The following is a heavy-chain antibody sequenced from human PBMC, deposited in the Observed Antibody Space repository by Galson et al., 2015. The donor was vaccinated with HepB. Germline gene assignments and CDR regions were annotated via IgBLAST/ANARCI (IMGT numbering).Heavy chain of an antibody. CDR3: ARDLNLQDGDPPLPI. D-gene: IGHD4-17*01. J-gene: IGHJ3*02. CDR2: IWYDGGNK. Sequence: SLRLSCAASGFTFSSYGMHWVRQAPGKGLEWVAVIWYDGGNKYYADSVKGRFTISRDNSKNTLYLQMNSLRAEDTAVYYCARDLNLQDGDPPLPIWGQGTMVTVSS. CDR1: GFTFSSYG. V-gene: IGHV3-33*01.